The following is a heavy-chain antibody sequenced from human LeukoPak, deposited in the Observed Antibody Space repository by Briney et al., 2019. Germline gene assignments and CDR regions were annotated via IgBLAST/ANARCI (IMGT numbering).Heavy chain of an antibody. Sequence: GGSLRLSCAASGFTFSNYAMSWVRQAPGKGLEWVSTISGSGGATYYADSVKGRFTISRDNSKNTLYLQMNSLRAVDTAVYYCAKERTGDNCDYWGQGTLVTVSP. CDR1: GFTFSNYA. CDR2: ISGSGGAT. CDR3: AKERTGDNCDY. V-gene: IGHV3-23*01. J-gene: IGHJ4*02. D-gene: IGHD7-27*01.